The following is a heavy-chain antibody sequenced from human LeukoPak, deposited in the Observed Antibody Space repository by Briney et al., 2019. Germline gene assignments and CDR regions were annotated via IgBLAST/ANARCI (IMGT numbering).Heavy chain of an antibody. Sequence: SQTLSLTCTVSGGSISSGDYYWSWIRQPPGKGLEWIGYIYYSGSTYYNPSLKSRVTISVDTSKNQFSLNLTSVTAADTAVYYCARLRHYYGSGSLNWFDPWGQGTLVTVSS. CDR2: IYYSGST. V-gene: IGHV4-30-4*08. CDR1: GGSISSGDYY. D-gene: IGHD3-10*01. CDR3: ARLRHYYGSGSLNWFDP. J-gene: IGHJ5*02.